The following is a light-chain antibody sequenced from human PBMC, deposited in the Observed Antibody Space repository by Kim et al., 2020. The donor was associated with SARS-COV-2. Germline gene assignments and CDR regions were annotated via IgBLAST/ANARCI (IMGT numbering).Light chain of an antibody. CDR2: GAS. CDR3: QQFGRSSWT. CDR1: QSVSSRY. J-gene: IGKJ1*01. Sequence: EIVLTQSPGTLSLSPGERATLSCRASQSVSSRYFAWYQQKPGQAPRLLIYGASSRATGIPDRFSGSGSGTDFTLTISRLEPADFAVYYWQQFGRSSWTFGRGTKVDIK. V-gene: IGKV3-20*01.